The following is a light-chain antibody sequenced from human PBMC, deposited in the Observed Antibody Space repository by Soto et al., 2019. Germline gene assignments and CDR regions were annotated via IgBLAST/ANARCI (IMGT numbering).Light chain of an antibody. CDR3: SSYGSRSTLYV. J-gene: IGLJ1*01. CDR2: EVS. Sequence: QSALTQPASMSGSPGQSVTISCTGSSSDIGTYNYVSWYQQHPGKVPKVIIYEVSNRPSGVSNRLSGSKSGNTASLTISGLQAEDEADYYCSSYGSRSTLYVFGTGTKLTVL. CDR1: SSDIGTYNY. V-gene: IGLV2-14*01.